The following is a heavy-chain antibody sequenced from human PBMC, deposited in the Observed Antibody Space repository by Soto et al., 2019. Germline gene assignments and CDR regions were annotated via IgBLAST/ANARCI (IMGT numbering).Heavy chain of an antibody. Sequence: QVTLKESGPTLVKPTQTLTLTCTVSGLSLRTTGVGVGWVRQPPGKALEWLALLYWDDDQRYSPSLRSRLTIAKDIYQKQAVLTKTIMDSVDTATYYCVQIRCGRDCCDIYSSHAYNGLDVWGQGTTVMVPS. J-gene: IGHJ6*02. CDR3: VQIRCGRDCCDIYSSHAYNGLDV. D-gene: IGHD2-21*02. CDR2: LYWDDDQ. V-gene: IGHV2-5*02. CDR1: GLSLRTTGVG.